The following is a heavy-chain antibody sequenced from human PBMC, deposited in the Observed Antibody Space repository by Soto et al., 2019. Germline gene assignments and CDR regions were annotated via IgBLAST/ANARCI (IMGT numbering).Heavy chain of an antibody. D-gene: IGHD3-10*01. CDR3: ARDQWFGELLNPPWYFDL. CDR2: IYYSGST. Sequence: QVQLQESGPGLVKPSQTLSLTCTVSGGSISSGGYYWSWIRQHPGKGLEWIGYIYYSGSTYYNPSLKSRVTISVDTSKNQFSLKLSSVTAADTAVYYCARDQWFGELLNPPWYFDLWGRGTLVTVSS. J-gene: IGHJ2*01. V-gene: IGHV4-31*03. CDR1: GGSISSGGYY.